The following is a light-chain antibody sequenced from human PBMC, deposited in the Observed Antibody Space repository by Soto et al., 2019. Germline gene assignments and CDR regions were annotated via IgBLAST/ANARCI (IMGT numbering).Light chain of an antibody. Sequence: DIQMTQSPPSLSASVGDTVTITCRASQSISVHLNWYQQKPGKVPKLLLYAASNLQSGVPSRFSGSGSETDFPLTISSLQPEDFATYYCQQSYITPYTFGQGTKLQIK. V-gene: IGKV1-39*01. J-gene: IGKJ2*01. CDR2: AAS. CDR3: QQSYITPYT. CDR1: QSISVH.